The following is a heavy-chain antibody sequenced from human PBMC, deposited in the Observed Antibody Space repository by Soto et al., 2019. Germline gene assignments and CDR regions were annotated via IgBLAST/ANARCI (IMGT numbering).Heavy chain of an antibody. CDR1: GGTFGTYT. V-gene: IGHV1-69*02. Sequence: QVKLVQSGAEVKKPGSSVKVSCKASGGTFGTYTISWVRQAPGQGLEWMGRIIPYLDITDYAQKFQGRFTIAADKSTTKAYMELNSLRSEDPAVYFCARDTTYWGQGTLVTVSS. CDR3: ARDTTY. D-gene: IGHD5-18*01. CDR2: IIPYLDIT. J-gene: IGHJ4*02.